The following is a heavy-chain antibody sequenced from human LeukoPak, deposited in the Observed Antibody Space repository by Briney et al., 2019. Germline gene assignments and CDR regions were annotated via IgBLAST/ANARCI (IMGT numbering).Heavy chain of an antibody. CDR3: ARVWYTSGWDRGYYFDY. J-gene: IGHJ4*02. Sequence: GGSLRLSCAASGSTVSSNYMSWVRQAPVQGLDWVSVIYSGGSTYYADSVKGRFTISRDNSKNTLYLQMNSLRAEDTAVYYCARVWYTSGWDRGYYFDYWGQGTLVTVSS. V-gene: IGHV3-66*01. CDR1: GSTVSSNY. D-gene: IGHD6-19*01. CDR2: IYSGGST.